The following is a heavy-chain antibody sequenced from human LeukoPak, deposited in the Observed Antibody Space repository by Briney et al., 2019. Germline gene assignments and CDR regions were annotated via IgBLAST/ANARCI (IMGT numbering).Heavy chain of an antibody. Sequence: SETLSLTCTVSGGSISSSSYYWGWIRQPPGKGLEWIGSIYYSGSTYYNPSLKSRVTISADTSKNQFSLKLYSLTTADTAVYYCTRGAGWLIDYWGQGILVTVSS. V-gene: IGHV4-39*07. CDR3: TRGAGWLIDY. CDR1: GGSISSSSYY. D-gene: IGHD3-16*01. CDR2: IYYSGST. J-gene: IGHJ4*02.